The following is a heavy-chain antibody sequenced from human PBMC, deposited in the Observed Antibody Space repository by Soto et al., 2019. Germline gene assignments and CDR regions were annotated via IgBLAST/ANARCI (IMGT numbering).Heavy chain of an antibody. CDR1: GGSVSSGSYY. CDR3: ARGGEDYSNHIDY. V-gene: IGHV4-61*01. Sequence: SETLSLTCTVSGGSVSSGSYYWSWIRQPPGKGLEWIGYIYYSGSTNYNPSLKSRVTISVDTSKNQFSLKLSSVTAADTAVYYCARGGEDYSNHIDYWGQGTLVTVSS. CDR2: IYYSGST. D-gene: IGHD4-4*01. J-gene: IGHJ4*02.